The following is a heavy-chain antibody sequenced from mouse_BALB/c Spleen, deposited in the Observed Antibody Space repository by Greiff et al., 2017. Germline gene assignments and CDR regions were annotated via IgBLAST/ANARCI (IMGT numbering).Heavy chain of an antibody. V-gene: IGHV1S137*01. CDR3: ARGGYYGGYYFDY. CDR2: ISTYYGDA. CDR1: GYTFTDYA. D-gene: IGHD1-1*01. Sequence: VQLQQSGAELVRPGVSVKISCKGSGYTFTDYAMHWVKQSHAKSLEWIGVISTYYGDASYNQKFKGKATMTLDKSSSTAYMELARLTSEDSAIYYCARGGYYGGYYFDYWGQGTTLTVSS. J-gene: IGHJ2*01.